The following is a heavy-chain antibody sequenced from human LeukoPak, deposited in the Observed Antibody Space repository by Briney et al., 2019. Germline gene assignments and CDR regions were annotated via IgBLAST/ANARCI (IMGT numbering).Heavy chain of an antibody. CDR1: GFTFSSYG. V-gene: IGHV3-23*01. J-gene: IGHJ1*01. CDR3: AKFNPYYYDSSGHYIYFQH. D-gene: IGHD3-22*01. Sequence: GGSLRLSCAASGFTFSSYGMHWVRQAPGPGLEWVSAISGSGGSTYYADSVKGRFTISRDNSKNTLYLQMNSLRAEDTAVYYCAKFNPYYYDSSGHYIYFQHWGQGTLVTVSS. CDR2: ISGSGGST.